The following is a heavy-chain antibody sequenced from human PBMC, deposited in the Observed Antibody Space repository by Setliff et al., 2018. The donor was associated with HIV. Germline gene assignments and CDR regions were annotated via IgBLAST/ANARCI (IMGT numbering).Heavy chain of an antibody. Sequence: GSLRLSCAASDFTFSDYGMSWVRQSPGMGLEWISSISSRSDYVYYADSVKGRFTISRDNAKNLLFLQMSDLGVEDTATYFCARGGRGLVIIPFDSWGQGMLVTSPQ. CDR2: ISSRSDYV. J-gene: IGHJ4*02. V-gene: IGHV3-21*06. CDR1: DFTFSDYG. CDR3: ARGGRGLVIIPFDS. D-gene: IGHD3-9*01.